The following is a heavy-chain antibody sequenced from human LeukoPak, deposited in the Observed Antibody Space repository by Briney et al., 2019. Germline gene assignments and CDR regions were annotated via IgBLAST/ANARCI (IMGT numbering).Heavy chain of an antibody. CDR1: GGSISSGGYS. CDR3: ARVGGGTYYYDSSGYWFDH. Sequence: SQTLSLTCTVSGGSISSGGYSWSWIRQHPGKGLEWIGYIYYSGSTYYNPSLKSRVTISVDTSKNQFTLKLSSVTAADTAVYYCARVGGGTYYYDSSGYWFDHWGQGTLVTVSS. J-gene: IGHJ5*02. CDR2: IYYSGST. D-gene: IGHD3-22*01. V-gene: IGHV4-31*03.